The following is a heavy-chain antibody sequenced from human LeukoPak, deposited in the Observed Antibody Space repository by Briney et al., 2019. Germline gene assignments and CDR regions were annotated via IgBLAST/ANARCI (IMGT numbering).Heavy chain of an antibody. Sequence: PSETLSLTCTVSGGSISSSIYHWGCIRQPPGKGREWIGNMYYSGTTYSNPSLKSRVTLSVDTSKNQFSLKMSSVSAADTALYYCASLYGSTLYFDCGGQATLAT. J-gene: IGHJ4*01. V-gene: IGHV4-39*01. CDR1: GGSISSSIYH. CDR3: ASLYGSTLYFDC. CDR2: MYYSGTT. D-gene: IGHD2-15*01.